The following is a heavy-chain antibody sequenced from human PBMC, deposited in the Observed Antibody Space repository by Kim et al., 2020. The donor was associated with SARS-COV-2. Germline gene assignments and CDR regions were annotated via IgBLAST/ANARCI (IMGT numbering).Heavy chain of an antibody. CDR2: INHSGST. V-gene: IGHV4-34*01. Sequence: SETLSLTCAVYGGSFSGYYWSWIRQPPGKGLEWIGEINHSGSTNYNPSLKSRVTISVDTSKNQFSLKLSSVTAADTAVYYCARLHLLFAYSYAPYYFDYWGQGTLVTVSS. D-gene: IGHD5-18*01. CDR1: GGSFSGYY. CDR3: ARLHLLFAYSYAPYYFDY. J-gene: IGHJ4*02.